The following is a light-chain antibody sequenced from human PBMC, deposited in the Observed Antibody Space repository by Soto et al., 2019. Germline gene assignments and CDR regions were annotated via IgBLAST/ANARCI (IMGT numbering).Light chain of an antibody. CDR3: QQYNDWPPFT. CDR1: QTVSSN. Sequence: EIVMTQSPATLSVSPGERATLSCRASQTVSSNLAWYQQKPGQAPRLLIHGASTRAAGIPARFSGSGSGTEFTLTISSRQSEDFAVYYCQQYNDWPPFTVGPGTRVDI. V-gene: IGKV3-15*01. CDR2: GAS. J-gene: IGKJ3*01.